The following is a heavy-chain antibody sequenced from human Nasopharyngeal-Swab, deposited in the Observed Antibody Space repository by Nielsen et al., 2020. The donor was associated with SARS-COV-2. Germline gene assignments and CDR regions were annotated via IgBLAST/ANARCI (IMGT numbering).Heavy chain of an antibody. Sequence: SETLSLTCTVSGGSISSGGYYWSWIRQPPGKGLEWIGEINHSGSTNYNPSLKSRVTISVDTSKNQFSLKLSSVTAADTAVYYCARGAVAGTVPRWFDPWGQGTLVTVSS. CDR3: ARGAVAGTVPRWFDP. CDR2: INHSGST. CDR1: GGSISSGGYY. J-gene: IGHJ5*02. V-gene: IGHV4-39*07. D-gene: IGHD6-19*01.